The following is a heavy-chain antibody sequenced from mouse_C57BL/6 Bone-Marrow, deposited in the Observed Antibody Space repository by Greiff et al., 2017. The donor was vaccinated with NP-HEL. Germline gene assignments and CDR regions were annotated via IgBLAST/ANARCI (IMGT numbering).Heavy chain of an antibody. J-gene: IGHJ1*03. V-gene: IGHV5-4*01. Sequence: EVQVVESGGGLVKPGGSLKLSCAASGFTFSSYAMSWVRQTPEKRLEWVATISDGGSYTYYPDNVKGRFTISRDNAKNNLYLQMSHLKSEDTAMYYCARVRGYGYVWYFDVWGTGTTVTVSS. CDR1: GFTFSSYA. CDR2: ISDGGSYT. CDR3: ARVRGYGYVWYFDV. D-gene: IGHD2-2*01.